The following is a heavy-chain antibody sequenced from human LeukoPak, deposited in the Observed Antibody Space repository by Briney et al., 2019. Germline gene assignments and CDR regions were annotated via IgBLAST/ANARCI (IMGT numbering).Heavy chain of an antibody. CDR1: GFTLSSYS. D-gene: IGHD6-19*01. CDR2: ISSSSTTI. CDR3: TRVLYSSGWYGDHY. J-gene: IGHJ4*02. Sequence: GGSLRLSCAASGFTLSSYSMNWVRQAPGKGLEWLSYISSSSTTIYYADSVQGRFTISRDNAKNSLYLQMNSLRVEDTAVYYCTRVLYSSGWYGDHYWGQGALVTVSS. V-gene: IGHV3-48*01.